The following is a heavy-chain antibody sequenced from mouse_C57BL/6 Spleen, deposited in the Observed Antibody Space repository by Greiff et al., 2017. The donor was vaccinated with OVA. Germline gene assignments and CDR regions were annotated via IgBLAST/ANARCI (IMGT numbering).Heavy chain of an antibody. J-gene: IGHJ2*01. CDR2: IDPSDSET. D-gene: IGHD4-1*01. Sequence: VQLQQPGAELVRPGSSVKLSCKASGYTFTSYWMHWVKQRPIQGLEWIGNIDPSDSETHYNQKFKDKATLTVDKSSSTAYMQLSSLTSEDSAVYYCAREKGTGTFDYGGQGTTLTVSS. V-gene: IGHV1-52*01. CDR1: GYTFTSYW. CDR3: AREKGTGTFDY.